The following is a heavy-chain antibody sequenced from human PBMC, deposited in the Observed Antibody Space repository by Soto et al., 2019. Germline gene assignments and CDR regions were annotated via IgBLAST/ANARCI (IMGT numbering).Heavy chain of an antibody. D-gene: IGHD3-3*01. CDR2: IYYSGST. V-gene: IGHV4-61*01. Sequence: SETLSLTCTVSGGSVSSGSYYWSWIRQPPGKGLEWIGYIYYSGSTNYNPSLKSRVTISVDTSKNTMYVQMNSLRAEDTAVYYCASSRFFRLDYWGQGTLVTVSS. CDR3: ASSRFFRLDY. CDR1: GGSVSSGSYY. J-gene: IGHJ4*02.